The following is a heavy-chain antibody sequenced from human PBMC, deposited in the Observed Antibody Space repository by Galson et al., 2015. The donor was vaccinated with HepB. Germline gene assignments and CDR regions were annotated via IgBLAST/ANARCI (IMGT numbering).Heavy chain of an antibody. CDR1: GFTFSAYG. Sequence: SLRLSCAASGFTFSAYGMHWVRQAPGKGLDWVAGITYDGGSHYYADSVKGRVTISRDNLKNTLFLQMSSLRPEDTAVYYCAKVATRGQWLARWNFDYWGQGIPVTVSS. CDR2: ITYDGGSH. J-gene: IGHJ4*02. V-gene: IGHV3-30*18. D-gene: IGHD6-19*01. CDR3: AKVATRGQWLARWNFDY.